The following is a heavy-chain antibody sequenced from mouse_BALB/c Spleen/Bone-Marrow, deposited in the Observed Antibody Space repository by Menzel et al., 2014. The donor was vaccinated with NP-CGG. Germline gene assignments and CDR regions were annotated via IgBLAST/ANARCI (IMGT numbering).Heavy chain of an antibody. D-gene: IGHD2-10*02. V-gene: IGHV2-3*01. CDR3: AKGEYAKWYYAMDY. CDR2: IWGDGST. Sequence: QVQLQQLGPGLVAPSQSLSVTCTVSGFSLTSYGVSWVRQSPGKGLEWLGVIWGDGSTNYHSALISRLSISKDNSKSQLFLKLNSLQTDDTATYYCAKGEYAKWYYAMDYWGQGTSVTVSS. J-gene: IGHJ4*01. CDR1: GFSLTSYG.